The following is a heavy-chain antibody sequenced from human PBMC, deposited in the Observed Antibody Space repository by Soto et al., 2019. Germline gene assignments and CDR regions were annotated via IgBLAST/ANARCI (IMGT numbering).Heavy chain of an antibody. V-gene: IGHV3-7*01. CDR3: ARGRSSIEY. J-gene: IGHJ4*02. Sequence: GGSLRLSCAASGFTFGIYWMSWVRQAPGKGLEWVANINQGGSEAYYVDSVEGRFAISRDNVQNTLYLQMNSLRAEDTAVYYCARGRSSIEYWGQGTLVTVSS. CDR1: GFTFGIYW. CDR2: INQGGSEA.